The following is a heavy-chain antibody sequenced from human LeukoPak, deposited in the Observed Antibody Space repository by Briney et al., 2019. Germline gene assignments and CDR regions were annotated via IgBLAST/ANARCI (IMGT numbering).Heavy chain of an antibody. CDR2: NHSRTT. V-gene: IGHV4-34*01. J-gene: IGHJ4*02. Sequence: NHSRTTHYHPSLKTRVTISVDTSKNQFSLKLSSVTAADTAVYYCARGRGPDYGDYTVLGYWGQGTLVTVSS. D-gene: IGHD4-17*01. CDR3: ARGRGPDYGDYTVLGY.